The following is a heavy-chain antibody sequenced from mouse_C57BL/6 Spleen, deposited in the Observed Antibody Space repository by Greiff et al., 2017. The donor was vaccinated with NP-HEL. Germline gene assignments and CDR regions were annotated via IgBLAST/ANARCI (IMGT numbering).Heavy chain of an antibody. CDR1: GFSLTSYG. V-gene: IGHV2-6-1*01. Sequence: VHLVESGPGLVAPSQTLSITCTVSGFSLTSYGVHWVRQPPGQGLEWLVVIWSDGSTTYNSALKTRLGDSKANTKCQVLLKMNSHQTDDTAMYYCARQGYDAMDYWGQGTSVTVSS. CDR3: ARQGYDAMDY. CDR2: IWSDGST. J-gene: IGHJ4*01.